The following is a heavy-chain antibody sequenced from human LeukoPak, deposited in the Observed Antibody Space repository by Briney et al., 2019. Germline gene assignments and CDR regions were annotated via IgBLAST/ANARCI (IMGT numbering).Heavy chain of an antibody. Sequence: PSETLSLTCVVYGGSFSDYYWSWIRQPPGKGLEWIGEINHSGSTKYNPSLKSRVTISVHTSKNQFSLKLSSVTAADTAVYYCARGGYDILTGYSPWGQGTLVTVSS. CDR3: ARGGYDILTGYSP. J-gene: IGHJ5*02. CDR1: GGSFSDYY. V-gene: IGHV4-34*01. CDR2: INHSGST. D-gene: IGHD3-9*01.